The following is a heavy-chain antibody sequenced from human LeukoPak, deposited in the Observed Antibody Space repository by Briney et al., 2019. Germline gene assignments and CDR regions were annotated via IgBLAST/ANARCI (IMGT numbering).Heavy chain of an antibody. J-gene: IGHJ2*01. CDR3: ASRWWYFDL. D-gene: IGHD6-13*01. CDR1: GFTFRNYA. V-gene: IGHV3-30*04. CDR2: ISSDGREK. Sequence: GRSLRLSCVASGFTFRNYAMQWVRQAPGKGLEWVAGISSDGREKKHADSVRGRFTISRDNAKNTLYLQMNSLRAEDTALYYCASRWWYFDLWGRGTLVTVSS.